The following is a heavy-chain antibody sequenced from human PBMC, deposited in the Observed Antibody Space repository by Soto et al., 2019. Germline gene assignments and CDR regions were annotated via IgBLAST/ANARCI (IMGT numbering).Heavy chain of an antibody. J-gene: IGHJ4*02. CDR1: GGSISSSSYY. D-gene: IGHD2-2*01. CDR2: IYYSGST. V-gene: IGHV4-39*01. Sequence: QLQLEESGPGLVKPSETLSLTCTVSGGSISSSSYYWGWIRQPPGKGLEWIGSIYYSGSTYYNPSLKSRVTISVDTSKNQFSLKLSSVTAADTAVYYCATLGYCSSTSCLRFDYWGQGTLVTVSS. CDR3: ATLGYCSSTSCLRFDY.